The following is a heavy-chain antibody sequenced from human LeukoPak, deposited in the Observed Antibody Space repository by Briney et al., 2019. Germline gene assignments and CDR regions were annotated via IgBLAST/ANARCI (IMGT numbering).Heavy chain of an antibody. V-gene: IGHV4-38-2*02. J-gene: IGHJ4*02. Sequence: PSETLSRTCAVSGYSISSGYFWGWIRQPPGKGLEWIGSIHHSGSTYYNPSLKSRVTISVDTSKNQFSLKLSSVTAADTAVYYCAREYGYSYGCGDYWGQGTLVTVSS. CDR3: AREYGYSYGCGDY. CDR1: GYSISSGYF. CDR2: IHHSGST. D-gene: IGHD5-18*01.